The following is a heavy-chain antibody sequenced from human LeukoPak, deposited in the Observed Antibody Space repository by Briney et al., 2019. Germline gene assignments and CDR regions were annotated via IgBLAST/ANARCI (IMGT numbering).Heavy chain of an antibody. D-gene: IGHD3-3*01. CDR3: ARTREDFWSGSYYYYMDV. CDR2: IYYSGST. CDR1: GGSISSGSYY. Sequence: PSETLSLTCTVSGGSISSGSYYWSWIRQPAGKGLEWIGRIYYSGSTNYNPSLKSRVTISVDTSKNQFSLKLSSVTAADTAVYYCARTREDFWSGSYYYYMDVWGKGTTVTVSS. V-gene: IGHV4-61*10. J-gene: IGHJ6*03.